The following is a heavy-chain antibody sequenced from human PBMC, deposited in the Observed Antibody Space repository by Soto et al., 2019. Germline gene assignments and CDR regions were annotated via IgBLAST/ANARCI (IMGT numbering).Heavy chain of an antibody. Sequence: QVQLVQSGAEVKKPGSSVKVSCKASGVTFSSYAISWVRQAPGQGLEWMGGIIPIFGTANYAQNFQGIVTITADKSTSTAYMELSSLKSEDTAVYDCARVTITIVGLLGWFAPWGQVTLVTVSS. J-gene: IGHJ5*02. V-gene: IGHV1-69*06. D-gene: IGHD3-3*01. CDR1: GVTFSSYA. CDR3: ARVTITIVGLLGWFAP. CDR2: IIPIFGTA.